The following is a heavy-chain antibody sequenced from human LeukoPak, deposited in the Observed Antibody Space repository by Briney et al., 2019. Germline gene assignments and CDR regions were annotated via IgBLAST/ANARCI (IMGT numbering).Heavy chain of an antibody. Sequence: ASVKVSCKASGGTFSSYAISWVRQAPGQGLEWMGGVIPIFGTANYAQKFQGRVTITADKSTSTAYMELSSLRSEDTAVYYCARYYYGSGRREGDFDYWGQGTLVTVSS. D-gene: IGHD3-10*01. J-gene: IGHJ4*02. V-gene: IGHV1-69*06. CDR2: VIPIFGTA. CDR1: GGTFSSYA. CDR3: ARYYYGSGRREGDFDY.